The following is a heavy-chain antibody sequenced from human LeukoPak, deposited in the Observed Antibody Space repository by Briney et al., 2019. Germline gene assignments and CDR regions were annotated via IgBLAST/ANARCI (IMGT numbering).Heavy chain of an antibody. CDR2: INTNTGNP. J-gene: IGHJ4*02. Sequence: AASVKVSCKASGYTFTTYAMNWVRQAPGQGLEWMGWINTNTGNPAYAQGFTGRFVFSLDTSVSTAYLQISSLKADDTAVYYCAREIAIGRAAMEGLLHWGQGTLVTVSP. D-gene: IGHD5-18*01. V-gene: IGHV7-4-1*02. CDR3: AREIAIGRAAMEGLLH. CDR1: GYTFTTYA.